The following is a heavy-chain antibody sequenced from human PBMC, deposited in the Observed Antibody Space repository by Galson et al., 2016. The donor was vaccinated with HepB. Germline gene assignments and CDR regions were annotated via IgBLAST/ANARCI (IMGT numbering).Heavy chain of an antibody. J-gene: IGHJ4*02. CDR2: INSDGSTT. CDR3: ARLRTTQVHS. V-gene: IGHV3-74*03. CDR1: GFTFSGYW. Sequence: SLRLSCAASGFTFSGYWMHWVRQAPGKGPVCVSHINSDGSTTTYAGSVKGRFTISRDNARNTLYLQMNSLRAEDTAVYYCARLRTTQVHSWGQGTLVTVSS. D-gene: IGHD2/OR15-2a*01.